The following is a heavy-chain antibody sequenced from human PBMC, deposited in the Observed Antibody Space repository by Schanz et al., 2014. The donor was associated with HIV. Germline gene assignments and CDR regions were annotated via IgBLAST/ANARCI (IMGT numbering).Heavy chain of an antibody. CDR3: AKDLVTMAHYYYYHGMDV. Sequence: VQLVESGGGLVQPGGSLTLSCAASGFSFSSYGMHWVRQAPGKGLEWVAVISYDGSNKYYADSVKGRFTISRDNSKNTLYLQMNSLRAEDTAVYYCAKDLVTMAHYYYYHGMDVWGQGTTVTVSS. J-gene: IGHJ6*02. V-gene: IGHV3-30*18. CDR2: ISYDGSNK. CDR1: GFSFSSYG. D-gene: IGHD3-10*01.